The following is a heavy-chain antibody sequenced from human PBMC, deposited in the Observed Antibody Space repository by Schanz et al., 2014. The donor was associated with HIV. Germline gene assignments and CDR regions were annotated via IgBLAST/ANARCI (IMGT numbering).Heavy chain of an antibody. J-gene: IGHJ4*02. D-gene: IGHD5-12*01. V-gene: IGHV3-9*01. CDR3: AKDIAGYNRYYFDY. Sequence: SVKGRFTISRDNANNSLYLQMNSLRAEDTALYYCAKDIAGYNRYYFDYWGQGTLVTVSS.